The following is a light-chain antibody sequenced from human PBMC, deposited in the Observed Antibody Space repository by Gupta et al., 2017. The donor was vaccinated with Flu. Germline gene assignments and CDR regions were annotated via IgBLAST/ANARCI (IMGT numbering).Light chain of an antibody. CDR1: SGSIASYY. Sequence: SGSIASYYVQWYQQRPGSSPTTVIYDNNRRPSGVPDRFSGSIDSSSDSASLTVSGLKAEDDSYYYCHSYDSSNHVFGGGTKLTVL. CDR2: DNN. V-gene: IGLV6-57*01. CDR3: HSYDSSNHV. J-gene: IGLJ2*01.